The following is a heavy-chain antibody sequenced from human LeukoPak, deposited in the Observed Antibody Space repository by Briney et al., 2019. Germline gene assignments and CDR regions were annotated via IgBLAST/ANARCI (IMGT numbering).Heavy chain of an antibody. J-gene: IGHJ6*02. Sequence: GGSLRLSCAASGFTFSSYWMNWVRQAPGKGLVWVSRIASDGSSTTYADSVKGRFSISRDNAKNTLYLQMNSLRVEDTAVYYCARVGSGYYYSSPDGMDVWGQGTTVTVSS. CDR3: ARVGSGYYYSSPDGMDV. CDR2: IASDGSST. D-gene: IGHD3-22*01. V-gene: IGHV3-74*01. CDR1: GFTFSSYW.